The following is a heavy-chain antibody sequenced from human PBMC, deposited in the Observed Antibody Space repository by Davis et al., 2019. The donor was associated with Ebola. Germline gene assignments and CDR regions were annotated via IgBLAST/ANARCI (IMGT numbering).Heavy chain of an antibody. CDR3: AKDGFTVFGVSADVDN. D-gene: IGHD3-3*01. V-gene: IGHV3-21*04. J-gene: IGHJ4*02. CDR2: ISSSSSYI. CDR1: GFTFSSYS. Sequence: GESLKISCAASGFTFSSYSMNWVRQAPGKGLEWVSSISSSSSYIYYADSVKGRFTISRDYSKNTVSLQMNSLRAEDTAIYYCAKDGFTVFGVSADVDNWGQGTLVTVAS.